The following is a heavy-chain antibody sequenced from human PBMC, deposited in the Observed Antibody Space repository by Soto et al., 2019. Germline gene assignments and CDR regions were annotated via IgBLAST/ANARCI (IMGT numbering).Heavy chain of an antibody. Sequence: LGGSLRLSCAASGFTFSSYGMHWVRQAPGKGLEWVAVISYDGSNKYYADSVKGRFTISRDNSKNTLYLQMNSLRAEDTAVYYCAKDNVGPSSWWGEYYYYYYGMDVWGQGTTVTVSS. CDR1: GFTFSSYG. CDR2: ISYDGSNK. CDR3: AKDNVGPSSWWGEYYYYYYGMDV. J-gene: IGHJ6*02. D-gene: IGHD3-16*01. V-gene: IGHV3-30*18.